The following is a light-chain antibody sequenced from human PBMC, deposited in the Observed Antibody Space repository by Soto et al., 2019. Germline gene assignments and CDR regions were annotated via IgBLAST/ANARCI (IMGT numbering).Light chain of an antibody. V-gene: IGLV2-14*01. CDR1: SSDVGGYIY. CDR2: EVT. Sequence: QSVLPQPASVSGSPGQSITISCTGTSSDVGGYIYVSWYQQHPGKVPKLMIYEVTNRPSGVSNRFSGSKSGNTASLTISGLQADDEADYYCLSYTTSSTLVFGSGTKLTVL. CDR3: LSYTTSSTLV. J-gene: IGLJ1*01.